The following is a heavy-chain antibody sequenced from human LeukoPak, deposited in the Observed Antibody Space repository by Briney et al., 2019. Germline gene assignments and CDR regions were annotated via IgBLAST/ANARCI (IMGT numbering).Heavy chain of an antibody. V-gene: IGHV5-10-1*01. CDR3: ARIHLPEYYYGSGSYYSWFDP. Sequence: GESLKISCKGSGYTFTRYWISWVRQMPGKGLEWMGRIDPSDSYTNYSPSFQGHVTISADKSISTAYLQWSSLKASDTAMYYCARIHLPEYYYGSGSYYSWFDPWGQGTLVTVSS. D-gene: IGHD3-10*01. J-gene: IGHJ5*02. CDR2: IDPSDSYT. CDR1: GYTFTRYW.